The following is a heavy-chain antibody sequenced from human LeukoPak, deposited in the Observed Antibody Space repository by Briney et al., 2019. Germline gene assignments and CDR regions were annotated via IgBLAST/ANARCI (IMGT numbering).Heavy chain of an antibody. J-gene: IGHJ4*02. CDR2: ISAYNGNT. CDR1: GYTFTGYY. V-gene: IGHV1-18*04. Sequence: ASVKVSCKASGYTFTGYYMHWVRQAPGQGLEWMGWISAYNGNTNYAQKLQGRVTVTTDTSTSTAYMELRSLRSDDTAVYYCARGTATGDYWGQGTLVTVSS. D-gene: IGHD5-18*01. CDR3: ARGTATGDY.